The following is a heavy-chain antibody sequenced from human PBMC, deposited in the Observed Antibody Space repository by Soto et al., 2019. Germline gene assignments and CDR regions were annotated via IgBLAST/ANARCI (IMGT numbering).Heavy chain of an antibody. CDR3: ANPPIPEANSTGVDV. CDR1: GFTFSTYD. CDR2: ISGSGGTT. V-gene: IGHV3-23*01. D-gene: IGHD1-7*01. J-gene: IGHJ6*02. Sequence: EVQVLESGGGLVQPGGSLRLSCAASGFTFSTYDMTWVRQAPGKGLEWVSGISGSGGTTYYADSVKGRFTISRDNSKNTLYLQMNSLTAEETAVYYCANPPIPEANSTGVDVWGQGTTVTVSS.